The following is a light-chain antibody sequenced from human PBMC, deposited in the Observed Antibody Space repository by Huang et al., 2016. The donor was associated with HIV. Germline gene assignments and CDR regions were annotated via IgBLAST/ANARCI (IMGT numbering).Light chain of an antibody. Sequence: DIQMTQSPSSLSASVGDRVTITCRASQSITTDLNWYQQKAGKAPKLLTYAASILQSGVPSRFSGSGSGTDFTLTISSLQPEDFATYYCQQSYNTPWTFGQGTKVEIK. CDR2: AAS. J-gene: IGKJ1*01. CDR1: QSITTD. V-gene: IGKV1-39*01. CDR3: QQSYNTPWT.